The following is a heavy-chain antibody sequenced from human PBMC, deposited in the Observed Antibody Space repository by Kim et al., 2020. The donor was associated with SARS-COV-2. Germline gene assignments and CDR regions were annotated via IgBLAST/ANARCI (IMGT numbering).Heavy chain of an antibody. Sequence: ASVTVSCKTSGYTFSNFGITWVRQAPGQGLQWMGWIRPYNANTDYARDFQGRVTMTTDPFTTTAYMELGGLRSDDTAVYYCARGGITIFGVANDYWGQGTLVTVSS. V-gene: IGHV1-18*01. CDR2: IRPYNANT. D-gene: IGHD3-3*01. CDR1: GYTFSNFG. J-gene: IGHJ4*02. CDR3: ARGGITIFGVANDY.